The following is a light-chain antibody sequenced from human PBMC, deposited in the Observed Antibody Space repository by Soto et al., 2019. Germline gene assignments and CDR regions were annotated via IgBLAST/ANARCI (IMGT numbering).Light chain of an antibody. CDR2: DAS. CDR3: QQRSNWPPWT. J-gene: IGKJ1*01. Sequence: EIVLTQSPATLSLSPGERATLSCRASQSVSSYLAWYQQHPGQAPRLLIYDASNRATGIPARFSGSGSGTDFTLTLSSLEPEDFAVYYCQQRSNWPPWTFVQGTKVEIK. V-gene: IGKV3-11*01. CDR1: QSVSSY.